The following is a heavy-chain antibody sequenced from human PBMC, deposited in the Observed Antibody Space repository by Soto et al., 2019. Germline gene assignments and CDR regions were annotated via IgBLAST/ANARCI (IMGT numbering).Heavy chain of an antibody. CDR1: GFTFSNAW. CDR3: ATEADGYYDVLTGYYKMGYFDY. J-gene: IGHJ4*02. CDR2: IKSKTDGGTA. Sequence: GGSLRLSCAGSGFTFSNAWMSWVRQAPGKGLEWVGRIKSKTDGGTADYAAPVKGRFTISRDDSKNTLYLQMNSLKTEDTAVYYCATEADGYYDVLTGYYKMGYFDYWGQGTLVTVSS. V-gene: IGHV3-15*01. D-gene: IGHD3-9*01.